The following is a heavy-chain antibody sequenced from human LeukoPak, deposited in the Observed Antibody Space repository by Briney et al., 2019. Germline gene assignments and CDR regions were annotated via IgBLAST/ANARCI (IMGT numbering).Heavy chain of an antibody. CDR2: TYYRGTT. D-gene: IGHD1-1*01. CDR3: ARDWNRYAY. CDR1: GASISSTSYY. Sequence: SDTLSLTCTVSGASISSTSYYWGWIRQPPVRGLEWIGSTYYRGTTYYNPSLKSRVTISVDTSKNQFSLQLSSVTAADTAVYYCARDWNRYAYWGQGTLVTVSS. V-gene: IGHV4-39*07. J-gene: IGHJ4*02.